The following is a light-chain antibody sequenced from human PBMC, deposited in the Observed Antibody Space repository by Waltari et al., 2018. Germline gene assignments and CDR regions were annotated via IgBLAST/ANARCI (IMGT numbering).Light chain of an antibody. J-gene: IGLJ3*02. CDR2: EVI. V-gene: IGLV2-23*02. Sequence: QSALTQPASVSGAPGQSITISCTATTSGSGNSDFVSWYQHHPGKVPKPLIYEVIKRPSNISDRFTGSKSGNTASLSISGLQADDEADYYCCSYVQKDIWLFGRGTKVTVL. CDR1: TSGSGNSDF. CDR3: CSYVQKDIWL.